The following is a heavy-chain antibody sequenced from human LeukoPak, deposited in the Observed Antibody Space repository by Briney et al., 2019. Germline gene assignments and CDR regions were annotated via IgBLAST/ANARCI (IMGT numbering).Heavy chain of an antibody. CDR3: VKDGTSYQFDY. V-gene: IGHV3-30*02. J-gene: IGHJ4*02. D-gene: IGHD1-26*01. Sequence: GGSLRLSCAASGFTFDNYVMHWVRQTPGKGLEWVAFMWPDGSHKNYANSVKGLFTISRDNSKNTMYLEMNSLRTEDTAVYYCVKDGTSYQFDYWGQGTLVTVSS. CDR1: GFTFDNYV. CDR2: MWPDGSHK.